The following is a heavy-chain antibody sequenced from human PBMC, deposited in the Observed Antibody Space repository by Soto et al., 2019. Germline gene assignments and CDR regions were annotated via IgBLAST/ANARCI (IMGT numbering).Heavy chain of an antibody. Sequence: QVQLQQWGAGLLKPSETLSLTCAVYGGSFSGYYWSWIRQPPGKGLEWIGEINHSGSTNYNPSLKSRVTISVDTSKNQFSLKLSSVTAADTAVYYCARGRALDYWGQGTLLTVSS. CDR2: INHSGST. V-gene: IGHV4-34*01. CDR1: GGSFSGYY. J-gene: IGHJ4*02. CDR3: ARGRALDY.